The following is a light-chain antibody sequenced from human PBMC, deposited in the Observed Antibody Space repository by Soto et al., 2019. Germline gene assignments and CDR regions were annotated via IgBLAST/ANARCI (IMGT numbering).Light chain of an antibody. V-gene: IGLV2-14*03. J-gene: IGLJ3*02. CDR2: EVT. CDR1: STDVGSHNY. Sequence: QSALTQAASVSESPGQSISLSCGGTSTDVGSHNYVSWYQQHPGKAPKLIIYEVTNRPSGVSIRFSGSKSGNTASLTISGLQAEDEADYYCSSYTTSNTWVFGGGTKLTVL. CDR3: SSYTTSNTWV.